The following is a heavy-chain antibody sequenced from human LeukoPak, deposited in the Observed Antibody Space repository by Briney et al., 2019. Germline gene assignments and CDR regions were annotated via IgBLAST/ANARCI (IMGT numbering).Heavy chain of an antibody. V-gene: IGHV3-23*01. J-gene: IGHJ4*02. CDR1: GFTFSSYA. CDR3: AKVSLLWFGELLFDGGYFDY. D-gene: IGHD3-10*01. Sequence: GGSLRLSCAASGFTFSSYAMSWVRQAPGKGLEWVSAISGSGGSTYYADSVKGRFTISRDNSKNALYLQMNSLRAEDTAVYYCAKVSLLWFGELLFDGGYFDYWGQGTLVTVSS. CDR2: ISGSGGST.